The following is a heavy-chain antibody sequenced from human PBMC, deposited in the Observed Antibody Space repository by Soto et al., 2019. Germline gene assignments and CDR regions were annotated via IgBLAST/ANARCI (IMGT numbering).Heavy chain of an antibody. CDR1: GFTFSNYG. CDR2: INPNSGGT. CDR3: ARGYCSSTSCHFDY. D-gene: IGHD2-2*01. J-gene: IGHJ4*02. Sequence: RASVKVSCKASGFTFSNYGLNWVRQAPGQGLEWMGWINPNSGGTNYAQKFQGWVTMTRDTSISTAYMELSRLRSDDTAVYYCARGYCSSTSCHFDYWGQGALVTVSS. V-gene: IGHV1-2*04.